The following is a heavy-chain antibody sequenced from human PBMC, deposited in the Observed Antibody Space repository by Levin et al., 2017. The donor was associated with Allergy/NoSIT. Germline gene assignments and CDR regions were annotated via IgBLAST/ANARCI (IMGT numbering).Heavy chain of an antibody. V-gene: IGHV1-18*01. CDR2: ISAYNGNT. Sequence: GESLKISCKASGYTFTSYGISWVRQAPGQGLEWMGWISAYNGNTNYAQKLQGRVTMTTDTSTSTAYMELRSLRSDDTAVYYCARGTTIFGVVIIGDGMDVWGQGTTVTVSS. CDR3: ARGTTIFGVVIIGDGMDV. CDR1: GYTFTSYG. J-gene: IGHJ6*02. D-gene: IGHD3-3*01.